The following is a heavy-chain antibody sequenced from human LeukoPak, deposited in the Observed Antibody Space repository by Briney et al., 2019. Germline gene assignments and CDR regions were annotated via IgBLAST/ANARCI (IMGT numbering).Heavy chain of an antibody. J-gene: IGHJ4*02. CDR3: ARGWTTPYYFDD. V-gene: IGHV4-4*07. D-gene: IGHD2-15*01. Sequence: PSETLSLTSTLSGGSITSYYWSWIRQPAGKGLEWIGRIYSNENTNYNPSLKSRVTMSVDTSKNQFSLKLSSVTAADTAVYYCARGWTTPYYFDDWGQGTLVTVSS. CDR2: IYSNENT. CDR1: GGSITSYY.